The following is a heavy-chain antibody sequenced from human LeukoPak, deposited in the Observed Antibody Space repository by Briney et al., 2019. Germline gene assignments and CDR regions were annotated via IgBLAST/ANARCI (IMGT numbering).Heavy chain of an antibody. V-gene: IGHV3-30*18. CDR2: ISYDGSNK. J-gene: IGHJ4*02. Sequence: GRSLRLSCAASGFTFSSYGMHWVRQAPGKGLEWVAVISYDGSNKYYADSVKGRFTISRDNSKNTLYLQMNSLRAEDTAVYCCAKDVAQLWFRGVNYFDYWGQGTLVTVSS. CDR1: GFTFSSYG. CDR3: AKDVAQLWFRGVNYFDY. D-gene: IGHD5-18*01.